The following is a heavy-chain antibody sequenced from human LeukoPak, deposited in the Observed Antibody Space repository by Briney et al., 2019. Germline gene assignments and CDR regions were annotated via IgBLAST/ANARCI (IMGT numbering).Heavy chain of an antibody. CDR3: ARLPRNGFFVD. CDR1: EFIFSRFW. D-gene: IGHD2-8*01. CDR2: INEDGSEK. Sequence: GGSLRLSCAASEFIFSRFWMSWVRQAPGKGLEWVASINEDGSEKHYVDSVKGRFAISRDNTKDYLYLQMNSLRAEDTAVYYCARLPRNGFFVDWGQGALVTVSS. V-gene: IGHV3-7*01. J-gene: IGHJ4*02.